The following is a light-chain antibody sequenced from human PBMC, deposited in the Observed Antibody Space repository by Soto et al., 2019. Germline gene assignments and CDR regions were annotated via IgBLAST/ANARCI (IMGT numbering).Light chain of an antibody. CDR1: QRVFTN. V-gene: IGKV3-15*01. Sequence: EEVMTQSPATLSVSPGERATLSCRASQRVFTNLAWFQQRPGQAPRLLIYGASTRATGIPARFSGSGSGAEFTLTISSLQSEDFAFYYCQQYNNWPYTFGQGTKLEIK. CDR2: GAS. CDR3: QQYNNWPYT. J-gene: IGKJ2*01.